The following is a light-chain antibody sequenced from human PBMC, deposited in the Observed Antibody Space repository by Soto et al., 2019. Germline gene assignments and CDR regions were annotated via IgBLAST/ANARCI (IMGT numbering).Light chain of an antibody. J-gene: IGKJ1*01. CDR1: QSISSY. Sequence: DIPMAQSPASLSASVCARVTLPCRASQSISSYLNWYQQKPGKAPKLLIYAASSLQSGVPSRFSGSGSGTDFTLTISSLQPEDFATYYCQQSYSTSWTFGQGTKVEI. CDR3: QQSYSTSWT. CDR2: AAS. V-gene: IGKV1-39*01.